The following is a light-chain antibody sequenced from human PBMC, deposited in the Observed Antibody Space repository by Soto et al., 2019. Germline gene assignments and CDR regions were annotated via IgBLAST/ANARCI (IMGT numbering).Light chain of an antibody. J-gene: IGKJ1*01. Sequence: DIQLTQAPSFLSASAGDRVSITCRASQAISSYLAWYQQKPGRAPKLLIYAASTLQSGVPSRFSGSGSGTEFTLTITSLQPEDFETYYCQQYDSYSWTFGQGTKVDIK. CDR3: QQYDSYSWT. CDR2: AAS. V-gene: IGKV1-9*01. CDR1: QAISSY.